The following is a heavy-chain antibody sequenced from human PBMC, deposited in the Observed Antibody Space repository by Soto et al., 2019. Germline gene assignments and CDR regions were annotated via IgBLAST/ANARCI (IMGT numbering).Heavy chain of an antibody. J-gene: IGHJ6*02. CDR1: GDSISSGNYY. Sequence: QVQLQESGPGLVKPSPTLSLSCTLSGDSISSGNYYWGWIRHSPGKGLEWIAYLTYSGSTYWNQSSRGRMTMSIDPRKDQFSTKLGSVTAADRAVYYCARVPPGSGTYFNYYYVMDVWCQGTTGTGSS. CDR2: LTYSGST. V-gene: IGHV4-30-4*01. D-gene: IGHD3-10*01. CDR3: ARVPPGSGTYFNYYYVMDV.